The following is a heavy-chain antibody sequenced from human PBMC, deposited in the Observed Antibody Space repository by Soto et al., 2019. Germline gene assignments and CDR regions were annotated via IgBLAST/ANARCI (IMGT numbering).Heavy chain of an antibody. V-gene: IGHV3-30*18. CDR3: AKDFGIAVAGPEYLQH. CDR2: ISYVGNNK. CDR1: GFTFSGYG. D-gene: IGHD6-13*01. Sequence: QVQLVESGGGVVQPGRSLRLSCAASGFTFSGYGMHWVRQAPGKGLEWVAVISYVGNNKYYADSVKGRFTISRDNSKNTLYLQMNSLRAEDTAVYYCAKDFGIAVAGPEYLQHWGQGTLVTVS. J-gene: IGHJ1*01.